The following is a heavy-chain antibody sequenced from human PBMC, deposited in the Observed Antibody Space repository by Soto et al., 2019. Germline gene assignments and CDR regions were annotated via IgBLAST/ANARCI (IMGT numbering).Heavy chain of an antibody. Sequence: QVQLVESGGGVVQPGRSLSLSCAASGFTFSSYGIHWVRQAPGKGLEWVAVIWYDGSNKYYADSVKGRFTISRDNSKNPVDVQFNSVSAEDTVVYXXXXXXXXXXXXXXXXXXWGQGTTVTVSS. CDR1: GFTFSSYG. V-gene: IGHV3-33*01. J-gene: IGHJ6*02. CDR2: IWYDGSNK. CDR3: XXXXXXXXXXXXXXXX.